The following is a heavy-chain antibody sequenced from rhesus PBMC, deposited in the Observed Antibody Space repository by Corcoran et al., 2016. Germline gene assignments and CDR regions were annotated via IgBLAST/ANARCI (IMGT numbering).Heavy chain of an antibody. D-gene: IGHD1-38*01. Sequence: QVQLQESGPGVVKPSETLSLTCAVSGGSISDSYRWSWIRQPPGKGLEWVGYIYGRNTSTHNNPSLRSRVTISKDTAKSQFSLKLGSVAAADPAGYFCAGGKSTFAFDSWGQGVLVTVSS. V-gene: IGHV4S10*01. J-gene: IGHJ4*01. CDR1: GGSISDSYR. CDR3: AGGKSTFAFDS. CDR2: IYGRNTST.